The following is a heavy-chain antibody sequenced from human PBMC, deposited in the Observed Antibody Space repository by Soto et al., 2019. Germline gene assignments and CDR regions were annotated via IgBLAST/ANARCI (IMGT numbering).Heavy chain of an antibody. D-gene: IGHD1-26*01. Sequence: GGSLRLSCAASGFTFSSYSMNWVRQAPGKGLEWVSYISSSSSTIYYADSVKGRFTISRDNAKNSLYLQMNSLRDEDTAVYYCASSSGSYYTSYFQHWGQGTLVTVSS. CDR3: ASSSGSYYTSYFQH. CDR1: GFTFSSYS. J-gene: IGHJ1*01. V-gene: IGHV3-48*02. CDR2: ISSSSSTI.